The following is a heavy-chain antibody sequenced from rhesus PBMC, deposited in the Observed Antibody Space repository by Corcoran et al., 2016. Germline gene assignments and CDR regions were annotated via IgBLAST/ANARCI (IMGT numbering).Heavy chain of an antibody. D-gene: IGHD5-42*01. CDR1: GFSFGDSV. J-gene: IGHJ4*01. V-gene: IGHV3-183*01. CDR2: ISSASSYI. Sequence: EVQLVESGGGLVQPGGSLRLSCSSSGFSFGDSVMHWVRQAQGKGLEWVSSISSASSYIYYADSVKGRFTISRDNAKNSLSLQMSSLRAEDTAVYYCTRARGINWGQGVLVTVSS. CDR3: TRARGIN.